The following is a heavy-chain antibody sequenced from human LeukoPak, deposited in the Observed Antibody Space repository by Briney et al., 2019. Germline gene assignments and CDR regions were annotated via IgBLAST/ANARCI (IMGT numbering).Heavy chain of an antibody. D-gene: IGHD6-19*01. J-gene: IGHJ4*02. CDR2: IYYSGST. CDR3: ARGHSSGWYGWNY. CDR1: GGSISSYY. V-gene: IGHV4-59*12. Sequence: SETLSLTCTVSGGSISSYYWSWIRQPPGKGLEWIGYIYYSGSTNYNPSLKSRVTISVDKSKNQFSLKLSSVTAADTAVYYCARGHSSGWYGWNYWGQGTLVTVSS.